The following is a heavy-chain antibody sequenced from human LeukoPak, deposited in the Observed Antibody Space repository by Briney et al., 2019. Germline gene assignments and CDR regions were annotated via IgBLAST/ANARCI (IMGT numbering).Heavy chain of an antibody. J-gene: IGHJ5*02. CDR2: VHPNSGNT. D-gene: IGHD1-1*01. V-gene: IGHV1-8*01. Sequence: ASVNVSCKPSGYPFTTWEINWVRQAAGQGLEWMGWVHPNSGNTAYAQKFQGRVTMTRDTSISTAYMELSGLRFDDTAVYFCARGPRNAPWGQGTLVTVSS. CDR3: ARGPRNAP. CDR1: GYPFTTWE.